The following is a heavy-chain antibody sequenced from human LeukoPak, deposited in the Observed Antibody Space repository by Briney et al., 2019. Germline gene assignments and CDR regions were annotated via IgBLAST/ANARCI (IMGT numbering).Heavy chain of an antibody. D-gene: IGHD4-17*01. CDR3: AKANSYGDYVGGYFDY. Sequence: GGSLRLSCAASGSTFDDYTRNWSGKARGKGLEGFSLFSWDGGSTYYADSVKGRFTISRDNSKNSLYLQMNSLRTEDTALYYCAKANSYGDYVGGYFDYWGQGTLVTVSS. J-gene: IGHJ4*02. CDR2: FSWDGGST. CDR1: GSTFDDYT. V-gene: IGHV3-43*01.